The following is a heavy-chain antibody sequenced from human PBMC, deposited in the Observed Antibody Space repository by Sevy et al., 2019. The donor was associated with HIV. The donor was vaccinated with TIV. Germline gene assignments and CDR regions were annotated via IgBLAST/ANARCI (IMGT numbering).Heavy chain of an antibody. CDR2: LSGNGGST. V-gene: IGHV3-23*01. J-gene: IGHJ3*02. Sequence: GGSLRLSCAASGFTFSSYAMSWVRQAPGKGLEWVSGLSGNGGSTNYADSVKGRFALSRDNSKNTLYLQMNNLRAEDTAIYFCAKDRIWELGDAFDIWRQGTMVTVSS. CDR1: GFTFSSYA. CDR3: AKDRIWELGDAFDI. D-gene: IGHD1-7*01.